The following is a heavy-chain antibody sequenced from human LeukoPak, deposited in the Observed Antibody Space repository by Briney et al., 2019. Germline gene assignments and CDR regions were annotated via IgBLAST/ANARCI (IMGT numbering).Heavy chain of an antibody. Sequence: GGSLRLSCAASGFTFNAYGIHWVRQAPGKGLEWGAVISYDGSNKYYTDSVEGRFTISRDNSKNTLYLQMNSLRAEDTAVYYCAKDPGWELLIYYFDDWGQGTLVTVSS. CDR3: AKDPGWELLIYYFDD. J-gene: IGHJ4*02. CDR2: ISYDGSNK. V-gene: IGHV3-30*18. CDR1: GFTFNAYG. D-gene: IGHD1-26*01.